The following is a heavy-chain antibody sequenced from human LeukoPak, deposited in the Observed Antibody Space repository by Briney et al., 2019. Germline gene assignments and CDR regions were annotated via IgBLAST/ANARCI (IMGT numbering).Heavy chain of an antibody. D-gene: IGHD3-22*01. Sequence: SEILSLTCTVSGGSINTYYWSWIRQPPGKGLEWIGYMYNSGSTKYNPSLKSRVTISVDTSKNQFSLKLTSVTAADTAVYYCARDRNYYDSSGYYFANWGQGTLVTVSS. CDR1: GGSINTYY. CDR2: MYNSGST. CDR3: ARDRNYYDSSGYYFAN. J-gene: IGHJ4*02. V-gene: IGHV4-59*01.